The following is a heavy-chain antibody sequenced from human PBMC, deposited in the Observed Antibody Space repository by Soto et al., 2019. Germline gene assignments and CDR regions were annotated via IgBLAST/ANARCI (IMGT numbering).Heavy chain of an antibody. V-gene: IGHV4-31*03. D-gene: IGHD3-10*01. CDR2: ISYSGNT. CDR1: GGSVNVGDHY. J-gene: IGHJ5*02. Sequence: HVQLQESGPGLVKPSQTLSLTCTVSGGSVNVGDHYWSWIRQYPGRGLEWIGYISYSGNTYYNPSLKARSTLSLDLYRSPVSLKLTSATAAATAMYYCARGDGGYFGSGSHNWFDPWGQGTLVTVSS. CDR3: ARGDGGYFGSGSHNWFDP.